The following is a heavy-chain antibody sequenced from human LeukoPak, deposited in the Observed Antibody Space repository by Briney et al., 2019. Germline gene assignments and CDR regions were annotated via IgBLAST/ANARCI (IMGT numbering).Heavy chain of an antibody. J-gene: IGHJ4*02. CDR3: ARQGYYGSGRYDLGY. D-gene: IGHD3-10*01. CDR1: GYSFTSYW. Sequence: GESLKISCKGSGYSFTSYWIGWVRQMPGKGLEWMGIIYPGDSDTRYSPSFQGQVTISADKSISTAYLQWSSLKASDTAMYYCARQGYYGSGRYDLGYWGQGTLVTVSS. CDR2: IYPGDSDT. V-gene: IGHV5-51*01.